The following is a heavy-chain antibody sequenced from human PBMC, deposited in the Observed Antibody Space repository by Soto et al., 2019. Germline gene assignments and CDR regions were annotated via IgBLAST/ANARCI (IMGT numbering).Heavy chain of an antibody. CDR3: ARDLWDCISTSCRRFDP. J-gene: IGHJ5*02. CDR2: ISYDGSNK. Sequence: QVQLVESGGGVVQPGRSLRLSCAASGFTFSSYAMHWVRQAPGKGLEWVAVISYDGSNKYYADSVKGRFTISRDNSKNMLYLQMNSLRAEDTAVYYCARDLWDCISTSCRRFDPWGQGTLVTVSS. V-gene: IGHV3-30-3*01. D-gene: IGHD2-2*01. CDR1: GFTFSSYA.